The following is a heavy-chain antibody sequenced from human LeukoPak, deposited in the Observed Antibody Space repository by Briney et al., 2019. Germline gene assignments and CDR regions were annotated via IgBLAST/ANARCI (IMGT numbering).Heavy chain of an antibody. V-gene: IGHV1-3*01. J-gene: IGHJ4*02. CDR3: ARGWYGSGWYRIDY. Sequence: ASVKVSCRASGYTFTSYAMHWVRQAPGQRLEWMGWINAGNGNTKYSQKFQGRVTITRDTSASTAYMELSSLRSEDTAVYYCARGWYGSGWYRIDYWGQGTLVTVSS. CDR2: INAGNGNT. D-gene: IGHD6-19*01. CDR1: GYTFTSYA.